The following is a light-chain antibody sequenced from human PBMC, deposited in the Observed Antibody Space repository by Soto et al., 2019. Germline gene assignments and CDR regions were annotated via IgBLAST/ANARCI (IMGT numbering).Light chain of an antibody. CDR3: QQRSNWPPYT. J-gene: IGKJ2*01. Sequence: EIVLTQSPATLSLSPGERATPSCRASQSVSTYLAWYQQKPGQAPRLLIYDASNRATGIPARFSGSGSGTDFTLTISSLEPEDFAVYYCQQRSNWPPYTFGQGTKLGIK. CDR1: QSVSTY. CDR2: DAS. V-gene: IGKV3-11*01.